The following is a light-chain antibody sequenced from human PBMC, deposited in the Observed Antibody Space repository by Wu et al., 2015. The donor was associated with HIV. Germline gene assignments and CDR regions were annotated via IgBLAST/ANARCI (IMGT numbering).Light chain of an antibody. CDR3: QQYGRSPIT. CDR2: DAS. CDR1: QSVSSY. J-gene: IGKJ5*01. Sequence: DIVLTQSPATLSLSPGKRATLSCRASQSVSSYLAWYQQKPGQAPRLLMYDASNRATGIPARFSGSGSGTDFTLTISSLEPEDFAVYYCQQYGRSPITFGQGTRLEXK. V-gene: IGKV3-11*01.